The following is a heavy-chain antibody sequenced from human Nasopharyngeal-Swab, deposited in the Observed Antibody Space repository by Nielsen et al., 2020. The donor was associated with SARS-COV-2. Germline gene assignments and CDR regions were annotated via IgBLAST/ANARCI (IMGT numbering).Heavy chain of an antibody. CDR1: GYSFSSYG. CDR3: ARWNNRGAGGTYEMDV. J-gene: IGHJ6*02. V-gene: IGHV3-30*03. CDR2: ISHDGRGN. Sequence: GESLKISCAASGYSFSSYGMHWVRQAPGKGLEWVAVISHDGRGNVYADSVKGRFTMSRDNSTLYLQMDSLRAEDTAVYYCARWNNRGAGGTYEMDVWGQGTTVTVSS. D-gene: IGHD2/OR15-2a*01.